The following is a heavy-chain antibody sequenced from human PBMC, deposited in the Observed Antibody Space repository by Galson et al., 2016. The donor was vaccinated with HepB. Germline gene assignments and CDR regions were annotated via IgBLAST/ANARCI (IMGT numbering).Heavy chain of an antibody. CDR1: GYTFTEYD. Sequence: SVKVSCKASGYTFTEYDMNWVRQATGQGLEWMGWMNPNSGNRGYAQKFQGRVTMTRDTSIKTAFMELSSLRSEDTAVYFCVRGGVSGNFAWREAEHWGQGSLVTVS. D-gene: IGHD1-26*01. V-gene: IGHV1-8*01. J-gene: IGHJ4*02. CDR3: VRGGVSGNFAWREAEH. CDR2: MNPNSGNR.